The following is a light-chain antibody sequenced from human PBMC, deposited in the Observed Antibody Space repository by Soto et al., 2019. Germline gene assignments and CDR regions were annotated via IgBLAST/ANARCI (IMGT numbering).Light chain of an antibody. CDR3: QQYNNDLT. V-gene: IGKV3-15*01. Sequence: EIVMTQSPATLSESPGERATLSCRASQSVSSNLAWYQQKPGQAPRLLIYGASTRATGIPARFSGSGSGTEFTLTISSLQSEDFAVYYCQQYNNDLTFGQGTRLEIK. CDR2: GAS. CDR1: QSVSSN. J-gene: IGKJ5*01.